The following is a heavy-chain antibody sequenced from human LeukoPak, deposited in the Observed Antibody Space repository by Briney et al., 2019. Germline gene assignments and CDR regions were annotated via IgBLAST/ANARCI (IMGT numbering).Heavy chain of an antibody. CDR3: ATDRARGAGHYQGTLVNP. D-gene: IGHD3-10*01. CDR2: SIAVFDTA. Sequence: SVKVSCKASVATLTSYGISWERQAPGQGLEWMGRSIAVFDTADSATKYPRRVPITAAKSTATVSMEISSLISGLTAVYSCATDRARGAGHYQGTLVNPWGQGTLAIASS. J-gene: IGHJ5*02. V-gene: IGHV1-69*06. CDR1: VATLTSYG.